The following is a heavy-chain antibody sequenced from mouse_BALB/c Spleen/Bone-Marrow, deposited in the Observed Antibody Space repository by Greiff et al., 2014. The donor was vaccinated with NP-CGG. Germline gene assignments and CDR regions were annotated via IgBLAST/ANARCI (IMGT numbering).Heavy chain of an antibody. J-gene: IGHJ4*01. CDR1: GFTFSDYY. CDR2: ISNGGGST. D-gene: IGHD2-1*01. Sequence: VQLKESGGGLVQPGGSLKLSCATSGFTFSDYYMYWVRQTPEKRLEWVAYISNGGGSTYYPDTVKGRFTISRDNAKNTLYLQMSRPKSEDTAMYYCARHLYGNYGAMDYWGQGTSVTVSS. V-gene: IGHV5-12*02. CDR3: ARHLYGNYGAMDY.